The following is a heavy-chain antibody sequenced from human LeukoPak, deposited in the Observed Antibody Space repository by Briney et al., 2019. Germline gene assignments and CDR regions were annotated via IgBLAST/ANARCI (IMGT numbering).Heavy chain of an antibody. V-gene: IGHV3-33*08. CDR1: GFTFSSYA. CDR2: IWYDGSNK. Sequence: GGSLRLSCAASGFTFSSYAMSWVRQAPGKGLEWVAVIWYDGSNKYYADSVKGRFTISRDNSKNTLYLQMNSLRAEDTAVYYCARESNGDVDYWGQGTLVTVSS. D-gene: IGHD4-17*01. J-gene: IGHJ4*02. CDR3: ARESNGDVDY.